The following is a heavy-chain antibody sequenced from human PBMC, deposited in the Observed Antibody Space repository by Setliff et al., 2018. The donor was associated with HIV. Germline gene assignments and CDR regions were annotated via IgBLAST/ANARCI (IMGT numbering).Heavy chain of an antibody. Sequence: SETLSLTCGVSGYSLTSGYYWGWIRQPPGKGLEWIGSIHDSGRTYYNPSLKSRVTMSVDPSKNQFSLKLSSVTAADTAVYYCARDRPDLYYDSSGDAFDIWGQGIMVTVSS. CDR1: GYSLTSGYY. CDR2: IHDSGRT. CDR3: ARDRPDLYYDSSGDAFDI. D-gene: IGHD3-22*01. V-gene: IGHV4-38-2*02. J-gene: IGHJ3*02.